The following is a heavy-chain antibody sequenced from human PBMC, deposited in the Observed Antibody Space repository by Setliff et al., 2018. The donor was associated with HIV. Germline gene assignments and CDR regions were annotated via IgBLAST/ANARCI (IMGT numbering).Heavy chain of an antibody. CDR3: ARTIASRPKYYYYAMDF. CDR2: IYPDDSDT. CDR1: GYSFTSYW. D-gene: IGHD6-6*01. Sequence: GESLKISCKGSGYSFTSYWVAWVRQMPGKGLEWMGIIYPDDSDTRYSPSFQDQVTISVDKSISTAYLQWSSLTASDTAMYYCARTIASRPKYYYYAMDFWGQGTTVTVSS. V-gene: IGHV5-51*01. J-gene: IGHJ6*02.